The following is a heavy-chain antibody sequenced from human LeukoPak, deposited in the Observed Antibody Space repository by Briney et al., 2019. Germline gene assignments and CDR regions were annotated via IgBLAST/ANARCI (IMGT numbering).Heavy chain of an antibody. V-gene: IGHV3-21*01. D-gene: IGHD6-19*01. CDR3: AGIAVAGPSFDY. CDR2: ISTSSSYI. J-gene: IGHJ4*02. Sequence: GGSLRLSCAASGFTFSRYSLNWVRQAPGKGLEWVSSISTSSSYIYYADSVKGRFTISRDNAKNSLYLQMNSLRAEDTAVYYCAGIAVAGPSFDYWGQGTLVTVSS. CDR1: GFTFSRYS.